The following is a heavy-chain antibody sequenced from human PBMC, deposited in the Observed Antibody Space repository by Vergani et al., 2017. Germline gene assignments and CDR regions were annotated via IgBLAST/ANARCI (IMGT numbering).Heavy chain of an antibody. D-gene: IGHD3-3*01. CDR2: FSGSGGGT. CDR3: AKDRVVFGVVKGDWYFDL. J-gene: IGHJ2*01. Sequence: EVQLLESGGGLVQPGGSLRLSCAASGFTFSSYAMSWVRQAPGKGLEWVSAFSGSGGGTFYADSVKGRFTISRDNSKNTLYLQMNSLRAEDTAVYYCAKDRVVFGVVKGDWYFDLWGRGTLVTVSS. V-gene: IGHV3-23*01. CDR1: GFTFSSYA.